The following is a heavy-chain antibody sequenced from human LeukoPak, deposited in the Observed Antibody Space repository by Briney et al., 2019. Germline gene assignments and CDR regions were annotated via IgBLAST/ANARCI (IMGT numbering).Heavy chain of an antibody. CDR3: AKDTSSSWYKDYYYMDV. CDR2: ISGSGGST. CDR1: GFPFSSYA. V-gene: IGHV3-23*01. J-gene: IGHJ6*03. D-gene: IGHD6-13*01. Sequence: GPLRLSCSASGFPFSSYAMSWVRQAPGKGLEWVSAISGSGGSTYYADSVKGRFTISRDNSKNMLYLQMNSLRAEDTAVYYCAKDTSSSWYKDYYYMDVWGKGTTVTVSS.